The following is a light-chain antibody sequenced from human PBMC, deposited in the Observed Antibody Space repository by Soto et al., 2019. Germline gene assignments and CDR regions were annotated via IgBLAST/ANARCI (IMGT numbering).Light chain of an antibody. V-gene: IGLV7-43*01. CDR2: RTS. Sequence: QTVVTQEPSLTVSPGGTVTLTCASSTGAVTSDSHPNWFQQQPGHAPRALMYRTSNKHSWTPARFSGSLLGGKAALTLAGVQPEDEADYYCLLAYGVTWVCGGGTKLTVL. J-gene: IGLJ3*02. CDR1: TGAVTSDSH. CDR3: LLAYGVTWV.